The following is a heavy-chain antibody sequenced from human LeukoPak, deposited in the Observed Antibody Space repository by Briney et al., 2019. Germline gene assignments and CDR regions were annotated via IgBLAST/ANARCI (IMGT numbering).Heavy chain of an antibody. CDR1: GYTFTDYY. Sequence: ATVKISCKVSGYTFTDYYMHWVQQAPGKGLEWMGLVDPEDGETIYAEKFQGRVTITADTSTDTAYMELSSLRSEDTAVYYCASTLHYDILTGYYPFDYWGQGTLVTVSS. CDR2: VDPEDGET. V-gene: IGHV1-69-2*01. CDR3: ASTLHYDILTGYYPFDY. D-gene: IGHD3-9*01. J-gene: IGHJ4*02.